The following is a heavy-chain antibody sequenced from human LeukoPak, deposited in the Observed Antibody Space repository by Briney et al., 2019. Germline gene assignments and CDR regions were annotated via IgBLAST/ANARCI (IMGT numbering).Heavy chain of an antibody. CDR1: GFTFSSHW. CDR3: ARDHVVDGLVFDY. J-gene: IGHJ4*02. Sequence: PTGGSLRLSCAASGFTFSSHWMSWVRQAPGKGLEWVANINQDGSEKYYVDSVKGRFTISRDNAKNSLCLQMNTLSPEDTAIYYCARDHVVDGLVFDYWGQGTLVTVSS. D-gene: IGHD2-15*01. CDR2: INQDGSEK. V-gene: IGHV3-7*01.